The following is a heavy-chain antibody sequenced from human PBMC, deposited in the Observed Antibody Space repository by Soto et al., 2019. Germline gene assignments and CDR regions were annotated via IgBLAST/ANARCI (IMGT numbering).Heavy chain of an antibody. CDR2: IRGKNGNT. Sequence: QVQLVQSGVEVKKPGASVKVSCKASGYTFISHGISWVRQAPGKGLEWMGWIRGKNGNTNYAQKLQGRVTLTTDTSTSTADMELRSLRSDDTAVYYCARVSSSIVVVPDYGMDVWGQGTTVTVSS. CDR1: GYTFISHG. CDR3: ARVSSSIVVVPDYGMDV. D-gene: IGHD2-15*01. J-gene: IGHJ6*02. V-gene: IGHV1-18*04.